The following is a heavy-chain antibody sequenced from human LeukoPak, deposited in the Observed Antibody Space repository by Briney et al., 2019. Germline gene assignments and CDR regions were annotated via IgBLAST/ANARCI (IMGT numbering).Heavy chain of an antibody. CDR1: GGTFSSYA. V-gene: IGHV1-69*10. J-gene: IGHJ6*03. CDR2: IIHILGTA. CDR3: ATKLKNSYGYKPNYYYMDV. Sequence: ASVKVSCKASGGTFSSYAISWVRQAPAQGLEWMGGIIHILGTANYAQKFQGRVTITADKSTSTAYMELSSLRSEDTAVYYCATKLKNSYGYKPNYYYMDVWGKGTTVTVSS. D-gene: IGHD5-18*01.